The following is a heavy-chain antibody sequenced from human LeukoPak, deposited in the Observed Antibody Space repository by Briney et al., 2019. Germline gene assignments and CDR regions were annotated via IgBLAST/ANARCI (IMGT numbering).Heavy chain of an antibody. V-gene: IGHV3-73*01. J-gene: IGHJ6*02. CDR2: IRSKANSYAT. CDR3: TRLYYDSSGYYYYGMDV. CDR1: GFTFSGSA. D-gene: IGHD3-22*01. Sequence: PGGSLRLSCAASGFTFSGSAMHWVRQASGKGLEWVGRIRSKANSYATAYAASVKGRFTISRDDSKNTAYLQMNSLKTEDTAVYYCTRLYYDSSGYYYYGMDVWGQGTTVTVSS.